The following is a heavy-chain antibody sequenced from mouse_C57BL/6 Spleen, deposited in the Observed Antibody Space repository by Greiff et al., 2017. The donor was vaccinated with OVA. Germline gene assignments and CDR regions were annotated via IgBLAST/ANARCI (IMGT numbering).Heavy chain of an antibody. D-gene: IGHD2-5*01. CDR2: IDPSDSYT. J-gene: IGHJ2*01. Sequence: QVHVKQPGAELVMPGASVKLSCKASGYTFTSYWMHWVKQRPGQGLEWIGEIDPSDSYTNYNQKFKGKSTLTVDKSSSTAYMQLSSLTSEDSAVYYCAQGSNLDYWGQGTTLTVSS. V-gene: IGHV1-69*01. CDR3: AQGSNLDY. CDR1: GYTFTSYW.